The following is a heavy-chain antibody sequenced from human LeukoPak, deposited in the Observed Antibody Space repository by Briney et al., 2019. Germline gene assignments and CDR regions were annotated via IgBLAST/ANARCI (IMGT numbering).Heavy chain of an antibody. Sequence: GGSLRLSCAASGFTVSSNYMSWVRQAPGKGLEWVSSISSSSSYIYYADSVKGRFTISRDNAKNSLYLQMNSLRAEDTAVYYCARVEDIVVVVAADYWGQGTLVTVSS. CDR2: ISSSSSYI. V-gene: IGHV3-21*01. CDR1: GFTVSSNY. J-gene: IGHJ4*02. CDR3: ARVEDIVVVVAADY. D-gene: IGHD2-15*01.